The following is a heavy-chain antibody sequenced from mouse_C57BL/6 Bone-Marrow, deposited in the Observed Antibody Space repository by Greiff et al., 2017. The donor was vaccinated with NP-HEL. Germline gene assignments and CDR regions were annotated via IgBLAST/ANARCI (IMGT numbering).Heavy chain of an antibody. V-gene: IGHV1-64*01. CDR1: GYTFTSYW. CDR3: ARGTPYYGNWYFDV. J-gene: IGHJ1*03. D-gene: IGHD2-1*01. Sequence: QVQLQQPGAELVKPGASVKLSCKASGYTFTSYWMHWVKPRPGQGLEWIGMIHPNSGSTNYNEKFKSKATLTVDKSSSTAYMQLSSLTSEDSAVYYCARGTPYYGNWYFDVWGTGTTVTVSS. CDR2: IHPNSGST.